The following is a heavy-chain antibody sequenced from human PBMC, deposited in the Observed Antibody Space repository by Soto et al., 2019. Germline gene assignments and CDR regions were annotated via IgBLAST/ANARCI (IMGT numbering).Heavy chain of an antibody. D-gene: IGHD2-21*01. CDR3: RTHLLD. J-gene: IGHJ4*02. V-gene: IGHV3-15*01. Sequence: PEGSLRRACAAPGCSLSKDRMSWVRQAPGKGLDWVGLIKKKADGGTTDYAAPLKGRFTISRDDSKNTLYLQMSSLKTEDTAVYYCRTHLLDWGQVTLVTVSS. CDR2: IKKKADGGTT. CDR1: GCSLSKDR.